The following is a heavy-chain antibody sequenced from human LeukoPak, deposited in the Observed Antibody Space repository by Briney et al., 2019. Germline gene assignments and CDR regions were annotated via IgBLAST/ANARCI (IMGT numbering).Heavy chain of an antibody. CDR3: ARDLIRGQGGYYYDSSGYYPDAFDI. CDR1: GYTFTGNY. J-gene: IGHJ3*02. D-gene: IGHD3-22*01. CDR2: INPSGGST. Sequence: ASVKVSCKASGYTFTGNYIHWVRQAPGQGLEWMGWINPSGGSTSYAQKFQGRVTMTRDMSTSTVYMELSSLRSEDTAVYYCARDLIRGQGGYYYDSSGYYPDAFDIWGQGTMVTVSS. V-gene: IGHV1-46*01.